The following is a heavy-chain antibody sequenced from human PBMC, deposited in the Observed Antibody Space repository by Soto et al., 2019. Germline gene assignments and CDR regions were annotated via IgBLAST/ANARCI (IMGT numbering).Heavy chain of an antibody. CDR3: ARMATSGTLNWFDP. CDR1: GYIFTNYD. V-gene: IGHV1-8*01. Sequence: SVKVSCKASGYIFTNYDISWVRQATGQGLEWMGWMNPNSANTGYAQKFQGRVSMTRDTSINTAYMELSSLRSEDTAIYYCARMATSGTLNWFDPWGQGTLVTVSS. J-gene: IGHJ5*02. CDR2: MNPNSANT. D-gene: IGHD1-26*01.